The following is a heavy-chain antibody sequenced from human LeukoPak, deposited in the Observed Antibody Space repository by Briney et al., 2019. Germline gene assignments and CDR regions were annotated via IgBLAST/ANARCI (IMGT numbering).Heavy chain of an antibody. CDR2: ISGSGGST. V-gene: IGHV3-23*01. Sequence: GGSLRLSCAASGFTFSSYAMSWVRQAPGKGLEWVSAISGSGGSTYYADSVKGRFTISRDNSKNTLYLQMNSLRAEDTAVYYCARDVHAYCGGDCYCDYWGQGTLVTVSS. CDR1: GFTFSSYA. J-gene: IGHJ4*02. CDR3: ARDVHAYCGGDCYCDY. D-gene: IGHD2-21*02.